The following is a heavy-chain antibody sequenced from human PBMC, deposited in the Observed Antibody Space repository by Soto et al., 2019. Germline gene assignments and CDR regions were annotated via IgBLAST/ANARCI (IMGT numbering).Heavy chain of an antibody. Sequence: GGSLRVSCAAAGFTFSTDTMHWVRQAPGKGLEWVALISYDGSNQYYADSVRGRFTISRHNSKNTLYLQMNSLRSEDTAVYYCASGWRVDAFDIWGQGTMAT. CDR2: ISYDGSNQ. J-gene: IGHJ3*02. CDR1: GFTFSTDT. CDR3: ASGWRVDAFDI. D-gene: IGHD3-3*01. V-gene: IGHV3-30*03.